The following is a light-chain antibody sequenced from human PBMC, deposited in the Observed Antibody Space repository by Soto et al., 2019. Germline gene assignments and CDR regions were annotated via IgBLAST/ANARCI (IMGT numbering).Light chain of an antibody. CDR3: QQLYTYPLT. CDR1: QGINSY. V-gene: IGKV1-9*01. Sequence: DIQLTQSPSFLAASVGDRCTVTCRASQGINSYLAWYQQKPGKAPKLLIYTASTLQSGVPSRFSGSGSGTEFTLTITSLQPEDFAAYYCQQLYTYPLTFGGGTKVDIK. J-gene: IGKJ4*01. CDR2: TAS.